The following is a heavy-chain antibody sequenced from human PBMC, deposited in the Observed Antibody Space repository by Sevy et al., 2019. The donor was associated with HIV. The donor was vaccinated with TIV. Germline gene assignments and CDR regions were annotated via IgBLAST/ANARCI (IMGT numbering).Heavy chain of an antibody. Sequence: SETLSLTCTVSGGSISSYYWSWIRQPPGKGLEWIGYIYYSGSTNYNPSLKSRVTISVDTSKNQFSLKLSSVTAADTAVYYCAGGCRPYYDSSGYYEFGTFDYWGQGTLVTVSS. J-gene: IGHJ4*02. CDR3: AGGCRPYYDSSGYYEFGTFDY. CDR2: IYYSGST. CDR1: GGSISSYY. D-gene: IGHD3-22*01. V-gene: IGHV4-59*01.